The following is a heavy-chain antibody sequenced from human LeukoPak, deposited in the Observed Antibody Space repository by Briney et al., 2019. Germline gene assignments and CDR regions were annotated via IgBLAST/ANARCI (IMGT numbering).Heavy chain of an antibody. Sequence: GGSLSLSCAASGFTFSSYWMYWVRQAPGQGLVWVSRINSDGSSTNYAAPVKGRSTISRDNAKNTLYLHMNSLSADDTAVYYCARAHPVRGQDWGQGTLVTVSS. D-gene: IGHD3-10*01. CDR1: GFTFSSYW. J-gene: IGHJ4*02. CDR3: ARAHPVRGQD. CDR2: INSDGSST. V-gene: IGHV3-74*01.